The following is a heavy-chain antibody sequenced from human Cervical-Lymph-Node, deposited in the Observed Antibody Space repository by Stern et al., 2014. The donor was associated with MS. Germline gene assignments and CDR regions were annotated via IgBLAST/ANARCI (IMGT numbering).Heavy chain of an antibody. Sequence: VQLEESGGGVVQPGRSLRLSCAASGFTFSSYGMHWVRQAPGKGLEWVAVIWYDGSNKYYADSVKGRFTISRDNSKNTLYLQMNSLRAEDTAVYYCARENGVYAFDMWGQGTMVTVSS. V-gene: IGHV3-33*01. CDR2: IWYDGSNK. J-gene: IGHJ3*02. CDR1: GFTFSSYG. D-gene: IGHD4-17*01. CDR3: ARENGVYAFDM.